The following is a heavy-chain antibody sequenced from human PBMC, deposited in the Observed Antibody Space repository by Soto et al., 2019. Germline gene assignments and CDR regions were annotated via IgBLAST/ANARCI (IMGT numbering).Heavy chain of an antibody. CDR3: ARDVTPPDY. CDR1: GYTFTSYA. J-gene: IGHJ4*02. V-gene: IGHV1-18*01. Sequence: ASVKVFCNASGYTFTSYAMHWVRQAPGQRLEWMGWINADNGNTNYAQRLQGRVTMTTDTSTSTAYMELRSLRSDDTAVYYCARDVTPPDYWGQGTLVTVSS. CDR2: INADNGNT.